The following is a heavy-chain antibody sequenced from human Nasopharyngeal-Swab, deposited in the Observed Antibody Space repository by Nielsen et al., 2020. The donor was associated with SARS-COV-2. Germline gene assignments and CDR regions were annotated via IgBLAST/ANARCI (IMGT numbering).Heavy chain of an antibody. CDR1: PYTFTSYA. D-gene: IGHD3-10*01. V-gene: IGHV1-3*01. Sequence: ASVQVSCKASPYTFTSYAMHWVRQAPGQRLEWMGWINAGNGHTKSSQKFQGRVTITRDTSASTAYMELSSLRSEDTAVYYCARGESITMVRGVIFDYYYYMDVWGKGTTVTVSS. CDR2: INAGNGHT. CDR3: ARGESITMVRGVIFDYYYYMDV. J-gene: IGHJ6*03.